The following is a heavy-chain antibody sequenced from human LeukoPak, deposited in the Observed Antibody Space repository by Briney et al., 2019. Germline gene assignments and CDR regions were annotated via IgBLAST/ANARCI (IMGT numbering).Heavy chain of an antibody. J-gene: IGHJ4*02. CDR3: AKRYYDSSGYYYAYYFDY. V-gene: IGHV3-23*01. CDR2: ISGSGGST. D-gene: IGHD3-22*01. Sequence: GGSLRLSCAASGFTFSSYGMSWVRQAPGKGLEWVSAISGSGGSTYYADSVKGRFTISRDNSKNTLYLQMNSLRAEDTAVYYCAKRYYDSSGYYYAYYFDYWGQGTLVTVSS. CDR1: GFTFSSYG.